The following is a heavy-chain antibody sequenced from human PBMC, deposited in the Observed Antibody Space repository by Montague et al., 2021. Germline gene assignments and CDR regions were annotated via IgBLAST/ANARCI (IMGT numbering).Heavy chain of an antibody. CDR2: IYHSGNT. CDR1: GGSISSSNW. Sequence: SETLSLTCAVSGGSISSSNWWSWVRQPPGKGLEWIGEIYHSGNTNYNPSLKSRVTISVDKSKNRFSLKLRSVTAADTAVYYCARDRWFGELSIWGQGTLVPVSS. CDR3: ARDRWFGELSI. D-gene: IGHD3-10*01. V-gene: IGHV4-4*02. J-gene: IGHJ4*02.